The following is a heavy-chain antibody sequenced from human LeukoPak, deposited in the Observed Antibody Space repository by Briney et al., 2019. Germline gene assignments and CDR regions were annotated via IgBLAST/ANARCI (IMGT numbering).Heavy chain of an antibody. J-gene: IGHJ4*02. Sequence: GESLKISCKGPEYTFDICWIGWVRQIPGKGLEWMGIIYPADSDTRYSPSFQGQVTISVDKSINTAYLQWSSLKASDTAMYYCARRGEGGTYQSLDYWGQGTLVTVSS. CDR2: IYPADSDT. CDR3: ARRGEGGTYQSLDY. D-gene: IGHD1-26*01. V-gene: IGHV5-51*01. CDR1: EYTFDICW.